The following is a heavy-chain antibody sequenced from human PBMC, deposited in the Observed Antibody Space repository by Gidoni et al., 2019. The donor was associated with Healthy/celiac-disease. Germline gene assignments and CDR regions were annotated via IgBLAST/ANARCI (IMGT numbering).Heavy chain of an antibody. CDR3: ARSYYAYYYYGMDV. Sequence: HVPLKESGPALVIPTHTLTLTCTFSGFSLSTSGMRVSWIRQPPGKALEWLARIDWDDDKFYSTSLKTRLTISKDTSKNQVVLTMTNMDPVDTATYYCARSYYAYYYYGMDVWGQGTTVTVSS. CDR2: IDWDDDK. J-gene: IGHJ6*02. D-gene: IGHD1-26*01. CDR1: GFSLSTSGMR. V-gene: IGHV2-70*04.